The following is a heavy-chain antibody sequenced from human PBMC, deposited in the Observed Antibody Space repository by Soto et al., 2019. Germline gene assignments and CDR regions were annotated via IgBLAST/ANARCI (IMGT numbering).Heavy chain of an antibody. CDR2: LYWDDTR. CDR1: GFSLYTRGVG. D-gene: IGHD1-1*01. V-gene: IGHV2-5*02. J-gene: IGHJ6*04. CDR3: AHYTTDTYFDV. Sequence: QITLEESRPTLVKPTQTLTLTCSFSGFSLYTRGVGVGWIRQPPGKAMEWLALLYWDDTRRYNPSLKNSLTIAKDTSENQVVLTMTKMDPVDTGTYFCAHYTTDTYFDVWCKGTTVTVSS.